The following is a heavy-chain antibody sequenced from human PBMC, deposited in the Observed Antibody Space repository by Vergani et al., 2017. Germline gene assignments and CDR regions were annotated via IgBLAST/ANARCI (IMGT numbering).Heavy chain of an antibody. CDR2: ISYDGSNK. CDR3: ARDPGVGAPD. J-gene: IGHJ4*02. D-gene: IGHD1-26*01. CDR1: GFTFSSYG. Sequence: QVQLVESGGGVVQPGRSLRLSCAASGFTFSSYGMHWVRQAPGKGLEWVAVISYDGSNKYYADSVKGRFTISRDNAKNSLYLQMNSLRAEDTAVYYCARDPGVGAPDWGQGTLVTVSS. V-gene: IGHV3-30*03.